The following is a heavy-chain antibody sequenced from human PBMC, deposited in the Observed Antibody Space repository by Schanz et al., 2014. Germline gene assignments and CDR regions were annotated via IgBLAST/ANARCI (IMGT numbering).Heavy chain of an antibody. V-gene: IGHV3-23*01. CDR2: ISHSGGSK. CDR3: AKWMEYCSGGTCYDCYYYGFDV. J-gene: IGHJ6*02. D-gene: IGHD2-15*01. CDR1: GFTFNSYA. Sequence: DVQLLESGGGLVQPGGSLRLSCAASGFTFNSYAMTWVRQAPGKGLEWVSSISHSGGSKYYADSVKGRFTISRDNSENTQYLQMNSLSADDTAVFYGAKWMEYCSGGTCYDCYYYGFDVWGRGTTVTVSS.